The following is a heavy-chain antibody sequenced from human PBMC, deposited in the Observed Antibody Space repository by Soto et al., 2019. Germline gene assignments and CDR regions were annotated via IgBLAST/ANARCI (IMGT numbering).Heavy chain of an antibody. Sequence: HVQMVESGGDLVKPGGSLRLSCAVSGFTFSDYYMSWIRQAPEKGLEWVAYISSRGNYTNYADSVRGRFTISRDNVKKSLFLQMNSLRDEDTAVYYCARDGGVIIAAATGGGYGMDVWGQGTTVIVSS. CDR3: ARDGGVIIAAATGGGYGMDV. CDR1: GFTFSDYY. J-gene: IGHJ6*02. CDR2: ISSRGNYT. V-gene: IGHV3-11*06. D-gene: IGHD2-2*01.